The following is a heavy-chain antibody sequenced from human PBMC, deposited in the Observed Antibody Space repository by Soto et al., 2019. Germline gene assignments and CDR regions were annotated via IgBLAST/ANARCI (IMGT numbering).Heavy chain of an antibody. CDR1: GFSFSDYY. CDR3: ARTIMYSAPHYFDY. CDR2: IRNKANSYTT. Sequence: EVQLVESGGGLVQPGGSLRLSCAASGFSFSDYYMEWVRQAPGKGLEWVGRIRNKANSYTTQYAAAVRGRFTLSRDDSKNSLFLQMNSLKTEDTAIYYCARTIMYSAPHYFDYSGQGTLVTVSS. J-gene: IGHJ4*02. D-gene: IGHD1-26*01. V-gene: IGHV3-72*01.